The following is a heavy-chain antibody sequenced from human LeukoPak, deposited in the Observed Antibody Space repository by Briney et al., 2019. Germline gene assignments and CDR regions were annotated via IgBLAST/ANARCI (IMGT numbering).Heavy chain of an antibody. J-gene: IGHJ6*03. CDR1: GGSISSYY. V-gene: IGHV4-59*01. CDR3: ARTTEAHSWRTRYYDYYMDV. D-gene: IGHD6-13*01. CDR2: IYYSGST. Sequence: SPSETLSLTCTVSGGSISSYYWSWIRQPPGKGLEWIGYIYYSGSTNYNPSLKSRLTISVDTSKNQFPLKLSSVTAADTAVYYCARTTEAHSWRTRYYDYYMDVWGKGTTVAVSS.